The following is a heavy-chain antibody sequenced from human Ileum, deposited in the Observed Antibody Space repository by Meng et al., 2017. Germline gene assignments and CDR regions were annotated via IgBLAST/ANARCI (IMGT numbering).Heavy chain of an antibody. Sequence: QVQFVQSGAELKKPGASGRISCKASGFTFSNYAIYWVRQAPGQSLEWLGWIHAGSGDTKFSQTFQGRLTFDRDTSADTVYMELSSLTSGDRAVYYCGRGRASFYFDFLGQGTLVTVSS. CDR1: GFTFSNYA. D-gene: IGHD6-6*01. CDR3: GRGRASFYFDF. J-gene: IGHJ4*01. V-gene: IGHV1-3*01. CDR2: IHAGSGDT.